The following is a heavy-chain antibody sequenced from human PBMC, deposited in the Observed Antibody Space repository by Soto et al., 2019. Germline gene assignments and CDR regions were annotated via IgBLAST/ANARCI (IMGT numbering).Heavy chain of an antibody. V-gene: IGHV4-30-4*01. J-gene: IGHJ4*02. CDR2: IYYSGST. CDR1: GGSISSTNSY. CDR3: ARRQGAVGAME. Sequence: SETLSLTCTVSGGSISSTNSYWSWIRQPPGKGLEWIGYIYYSGSTYYNPSLRSRGTMSVDTSKNQFSLKMSSVTAADTAVYFCARRQGAVGAMEWGEGTLVTVSS. D-gene: IGHD1-1*01.